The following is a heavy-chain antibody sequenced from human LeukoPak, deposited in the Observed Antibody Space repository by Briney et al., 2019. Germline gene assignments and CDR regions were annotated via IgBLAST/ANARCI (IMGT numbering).Heavy chain of an antibody. J-gene: IGHJ4*02. CDR1: GFTYSRYW. CDR2: IKQDGSEK. V-gene: IGHV3-7*01. CDR3: ARDSHY. Sequence: PGGPLRLSCERSGFTYSRYWMSWVRQAPGKGLEWVANIKQDGSEKYYVDSVKGRFTISRDNAKNSLYLQMNSLRAEDTAVYYCARDSHYWGQGTLVTVSS.